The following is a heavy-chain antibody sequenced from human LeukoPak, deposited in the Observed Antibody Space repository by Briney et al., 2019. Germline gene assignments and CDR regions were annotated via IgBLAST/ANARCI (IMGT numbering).Heavy chain of an antibody. V-gene: IGHV3-11*04. CDR3: ARVTAGTNAFDI. Sequence: GGSMRLSCAASGFTFSDYYMSWIREAPGKGLEWVSYISSSGSTIYYADSVKGRFTISRDNAKNSLYLQMNSLRAEDTAVYYCARVTAGTNAFDIWGQGTMVTVSS. D-gene: IGHD6-19*01. CDR2: ISSSGSTI. CDR1: GFTFSDYY. J-gene: IGHJ3*02.